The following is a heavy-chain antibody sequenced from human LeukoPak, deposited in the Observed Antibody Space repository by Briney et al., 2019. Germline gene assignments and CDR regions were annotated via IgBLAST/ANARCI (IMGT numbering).Heavy chain of an antibody. Sequence: GGSLRLSCAASGFTFSSYSMNWVRQAPGKGLEWVSSISSSSSYIYYADSVKGRFTISRDNAKNSPYLQMNSLRAEDTAVYYCARYFGGGETFDYWGQGTLVTVSS. D-gene: IGHD3-9*01. CDR1: GFTFSSYS. V-gene: IGHV3-21*01. CDR2: ISSSSSYI. J-gene: IGHJ4*02. CDR3: ARYFGGGETFDY.